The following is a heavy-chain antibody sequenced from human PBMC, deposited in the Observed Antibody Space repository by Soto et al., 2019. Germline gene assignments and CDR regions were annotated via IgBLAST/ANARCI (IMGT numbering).Heavy chain of an antibody. V-gene: IGHV3-74*01. CDR1: GFTFSSYW. D-gene: IGHD2-2*01. Sequence: EVQLVESGGGLVQPGGSLRLSCAASGFTFSSYWMHWVRQAPGKGLVWVSRINRDGSSTSYADSVKGRFPISRDNAKNTLYLQMNSLTAEDTAVYYCAIAPLDYYSSSTFDYWGQGTLVTVSS. CDR3: AIAPLDYYSSSTFDY. J-gene: IGHJ4*02. CDR2: INRDGSST.